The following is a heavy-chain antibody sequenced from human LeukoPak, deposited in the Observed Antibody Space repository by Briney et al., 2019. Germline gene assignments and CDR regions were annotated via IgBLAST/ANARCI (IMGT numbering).Heavy chain of an antibody. D-gene: IGHD3-16*02. J-gene: IGHJ4*02. CDR3: ARGTPYDYVWGSYRYITPSFDY. CDR2: IYPGDSDT. CDR1: GYSFTSYW. Sequence: GESLQISCKGSGYSFTSYWIGWVRQMPGKGLEWMGIIYPGDSDTRYSPSFQGQVTISADKSISTAYLQWSSLKASDTAMYYCARGTPYDYVWGSYRYITPSFDYWGQGTLVTVSS. V-gene: IGHV5-51*01.